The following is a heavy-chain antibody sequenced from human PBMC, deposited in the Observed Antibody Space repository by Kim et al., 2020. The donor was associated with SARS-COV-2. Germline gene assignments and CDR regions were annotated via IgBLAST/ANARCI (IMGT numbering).Heavy chain of an antibody. CDR3: ARGVYGDYVIPFDY. J-gene: IGHJ4*02. CDR2: IYYSGST. Sequence: SETLSLTCTVSGGSISSGGYYWSWIRQHPGKGLEWIGYIYYSGSTYYNPSLKSRVTISVDTSKNQFSLKLSSVTAADTAVYYCARGVYGDYVIPFDYWGQGTLVTVSS. CDR1: GGSISSGGYY. V-gene: IGHV4-31*03. D-gene: IGHD4-17*01.